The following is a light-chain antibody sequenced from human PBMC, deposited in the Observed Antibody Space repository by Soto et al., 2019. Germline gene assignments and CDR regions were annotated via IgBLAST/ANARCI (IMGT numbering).Light chain of an antibody. J-gene: IGKJ2*01. CDR1: QSVSSSY. Sequence: EIVLTRSPGTLSLSPGERATLTCRASQSVSSSYLAWYQQKPGQAPRLLIYGASSRATGIPDRFSGSGSGTGFTLTISRMEPEDCAVYYCQQYGSSPPLYTFGHGTKLESK. V-gene: IGKV3-20*01. CDR3: QQYGSSPPLYT. CDR2: GAS.